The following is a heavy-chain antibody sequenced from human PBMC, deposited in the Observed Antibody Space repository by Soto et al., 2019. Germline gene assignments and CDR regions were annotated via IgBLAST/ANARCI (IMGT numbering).Heavy chain of an antibody. CDR2: ISAHNGNT. Sequence: QVHLVQSGAEVKKPGASVKVSCKGSGYTFSSYGITWVRQAPGQGLEWMGWISAHNGNTDYAQKLQGRVTVTRDTSTSTAYMELRSLRSDDSAVYYCARGRYGDYWGQGALVTVSS. V-gene: IGHV1-18*01. J-gene: IGHJ4*02. CDR1: GYTFSSYG. D-gene: IGHD1-1*01. CDR3: ARGRYGDY.